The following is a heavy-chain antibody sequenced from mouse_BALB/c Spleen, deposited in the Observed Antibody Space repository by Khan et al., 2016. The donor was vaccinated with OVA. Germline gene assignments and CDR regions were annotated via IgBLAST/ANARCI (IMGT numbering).Heavy chain of an antibody. CDR2: IYPGNGNT. J-gene: IGHJ4*01. V-gene: IGHV1-63*02. Sequence: QVQLQQSGAEVVRPGTSVKMSCKAAGYTFTNYWIGWINQRPGHGLEWIGDIYPGNGNTNYNEKFKGKAILTADTSSNTAYLQLSSLTSEDSAIYYDAIPYYYSTNCATMDDWGQGTSVTVSS. CDR3: AIPYYYSTNCATMDD. D-gene: IGHD1-1*01. CDR1: GYTFTNYW.